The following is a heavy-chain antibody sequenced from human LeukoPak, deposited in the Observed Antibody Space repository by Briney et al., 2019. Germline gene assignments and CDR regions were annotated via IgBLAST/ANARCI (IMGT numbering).Heavy chain of an antibody. CDR2: ISSSGSTI. D-gene: IGHD3-10*01. Sequence: GGSLRLSCAASGFTFSDYYMSWIRQAPGKGLEWVSYISSSGSTIYYADSVKGRFTISRDSAKNSLYLQMNSLRAEDTAVYYCARSPVRGYYFDYWGQGTLVTVSS. V-gene: IGHV3-11*01. CDR1: GFTFSDYY. J-gene: IGHJ4*02. CDR3: ARSPVRGYYFDY.